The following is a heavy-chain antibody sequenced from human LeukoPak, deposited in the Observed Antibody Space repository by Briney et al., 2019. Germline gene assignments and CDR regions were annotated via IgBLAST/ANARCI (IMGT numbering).Heavy chain of an antibody. CDR3: TRSGYRHPYHFDS. V-gene: IGHV3-23*01. CDR2: ISGSGGST. J-gene: IGHJ4*02. D-gene: IGHD3-22*01. Sequence: GGSLRLSCAASGFTFSSYAMSRVRQAPGKGLEWVSAISGSGGSTYYADSVKGRFTISRDNSKNTLSLQMNSLRVEDTAIYYCTRSGYRHPYHFDSWGQGTLVTVSS. CDR1: GFTFSSYA.